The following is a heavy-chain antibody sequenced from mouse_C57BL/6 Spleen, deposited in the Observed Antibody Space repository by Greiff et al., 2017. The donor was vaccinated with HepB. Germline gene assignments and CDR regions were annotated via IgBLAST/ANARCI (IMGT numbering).Heavy chain of an antibody. CDR2: IHPNSGST. Sequence: QVQLQQPGAELVKPGASVKLSCKASGYTFTSYWMHWVKQRPGQGLEWIGMIHPNSGSTNYNEKFKSKATLTVDKSSSTAYMQPSSLTSEDSAVYDCARGGYYYGSDYGGQGTTLTVSS. CDR1: GYTFTSYW. CDR3: ARGGYYYGSDY. D-gene: IGHD1-1*01. V-gene: IGHV1-64*01. J-gene: IGHJ2*01.